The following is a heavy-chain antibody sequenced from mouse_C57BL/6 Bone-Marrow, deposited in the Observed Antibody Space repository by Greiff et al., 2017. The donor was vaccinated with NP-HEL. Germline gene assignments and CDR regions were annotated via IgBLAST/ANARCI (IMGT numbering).Heavy chain of an antibody. J-gene: IGHJ3*01. Sequence: EVMLVESGGGLVQPGESLKLSCESNEYEFPSHDMSWVRKTPEKRLELVAAINSDGGSPYYPDTLERRFIISRDNTKKTLYLQMSSLRSEDTALYYCARPIVTFWCAYWGQGTLVTVSA. CDR1: EYEFPSHD. CDR2: INSDGGSP. CDR3: ARPIVTFWCAY. D-gene: IGHD2-5*01. V-gene: IGHV5-2*03.